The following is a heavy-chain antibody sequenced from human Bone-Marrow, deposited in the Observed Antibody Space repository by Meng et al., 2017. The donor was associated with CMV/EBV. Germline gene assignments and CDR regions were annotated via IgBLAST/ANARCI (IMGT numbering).Heavy chain of an antibody. J-gene: IGHJ4*02. D-gene: IGHD4-17*01. CDR1: GFTFGSYA. CDR3: AKSDDYGDSDY. V-gene: IGHV3-23*04. Sequence: VRRVGSGGGLGRLGGSLGLSCASSGFTFGSYAMSWVRQAPGKGLEWVSAISGSGGSTYYADSVKGRFTISRDNSKNTLYLQMNSLRAEDTAVYYCAKSDDYGDSDYWGQGTLVTVPS. CDR2: ISGSGGST.